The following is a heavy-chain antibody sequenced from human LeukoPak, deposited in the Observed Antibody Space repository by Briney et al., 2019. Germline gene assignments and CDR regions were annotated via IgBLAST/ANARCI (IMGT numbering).Heavy chain of an antibody. J-gene: IGHJ4*02. CDR3: AKDSSGSYYIGRQRFDY. V-gene: IGHV3-23*01. Sequence: GGSLRLSCAASGFTFSSYAMSWVRQAPGKGLEWVSAISGSGGSTYYADSVKGRFTISRDNSKNTPYLQMNSLRAEDTAVYYCAKDSSGSYYIGRQRFDYWGQGTLVTVSS. CDR1: GFTFSSYA. CDR2: ISGSGGST. D-gene: IGHD1-26*01.